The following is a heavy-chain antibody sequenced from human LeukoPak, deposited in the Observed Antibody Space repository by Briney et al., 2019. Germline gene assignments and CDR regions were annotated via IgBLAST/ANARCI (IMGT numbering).Heavy chain of an antibody. Sequence: PSQTLSLTCTVSGGSISSDAYCWSWIRQHPGKGLEWIGYISYGGSTYYNPSLKSRVTISVDTSKNQFSLKLSSVTAADTAVYYCAAIVVVPAAIDYWGQGTLVTVSS. J-gene: IGHJ4*02. V-gene: IGHV4-31*03. CDR3: AAIVVVPAAIDY. D-gene: IGHD2-2*01. CDR2: ISYGGST. CDR1: GGSISSDAYC.